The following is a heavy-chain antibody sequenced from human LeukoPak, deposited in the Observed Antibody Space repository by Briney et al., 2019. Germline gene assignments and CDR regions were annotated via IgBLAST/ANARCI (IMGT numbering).Heavy chain of an antibody. D-gene: IGHD3-10*01. V-gene: IGHV1-18*01. Sequence: ASVKVSCKASGYTFTSSGISWVRQAPGQGLQWMGWISTNNGNTNYAQKFQGRVTMIRDTSTSTAYMELRSLRSDDTAVYYCARPDVNQGITTWGHGTLVTVSS. CDR2: ISTNNGNT. J-gene: IGHJ5*01. CDR3: ARPDVNQGITT. CDR1: GYTFTSSG.